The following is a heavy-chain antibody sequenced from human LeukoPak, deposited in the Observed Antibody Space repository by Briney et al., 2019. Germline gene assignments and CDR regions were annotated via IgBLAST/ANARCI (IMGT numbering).Heavy chain of an antibody. D-gene: IGHD3-22*01. Sequence: GGSLRLSCAASGFTFSGYGMHWVRQAPGKGLEWVAFIRYDGSNKYYADSVKGRLTISRDNSKNTLYLQMNSLRAEDTAVYYCAKVVRYDSSGQNAFDIWGQGTMVTVSS. CDR1: GFTFSGYG. V-gene: IGHV3-30*02. J-gene: IGHJ3*02. CDR2: IRYDGSNK. CDR3: AKVVRYDSSGQNAFDI.